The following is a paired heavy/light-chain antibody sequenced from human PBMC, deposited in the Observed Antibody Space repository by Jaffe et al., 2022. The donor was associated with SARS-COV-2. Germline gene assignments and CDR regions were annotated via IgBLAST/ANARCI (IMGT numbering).Heavy chain of an antibody. Sequence: QVQLQESGPGLVKASQTLSLTCTVSGGSISSGGYHWNWIRQHPGKGLEWIGFITYSGSTRYNPSLKSRLTISVDTSKNQFSLSLSSVTAADTAVYYCAGDKDDSGVGSFDYWGQGTLVTVSS. CDR1: GGSISSGGYH. CDR3: AGDKDDSGVGSFDY. V-gene: IGHV4-31*03. J-gene: IGHJ4*02. CDR2: ITYSGST. D-gene: IGHD3-10*01.
Light chain of an antibody. CDR3: QQYYSTPYT. V-gene: IGKV4-1*01. CDR1: QSVLYSSNNKNY. CDR2: WAS. J-gene: IGKJ2*01. Sequence: DIVMTQSPDSLAVSLGERATINCKSSQSVLYSSNNKNYLTWYQQKPGQPPKLLIYWASTRESGVPDRFSGSGSATDFTLTISSLQAEDVAIYYCQQYYSTPYTFGQGTKLEIK.